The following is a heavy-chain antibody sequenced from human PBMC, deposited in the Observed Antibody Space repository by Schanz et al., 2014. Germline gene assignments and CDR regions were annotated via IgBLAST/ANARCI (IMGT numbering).Heavy chain of an antibody. V-gene: IGHV3-23*04. CDR3: AKEFSSSWWYGMDV. D-gene: IGHD6-13*01. CDR2: ISGSGAGT. J-gene: IGHJ6*02. CDR1: GFSFSTYA. Sequence: EVQLVESGGGLAQPGGSLRLSCAASGFSFSTYAMNWVRQAPGKGLEWVSAISGSGAGTYYADSVKGRFTISRDNSKNTLYLRMNSLRAEDTAVYYCAKEFSSSWWYGMDVWGQGTTVTVSS.